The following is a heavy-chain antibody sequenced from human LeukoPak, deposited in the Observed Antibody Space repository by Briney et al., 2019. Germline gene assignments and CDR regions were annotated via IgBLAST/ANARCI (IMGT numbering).Heavy chain of an antibody. V-gene: IGHV4-39*07. CDR3: ARDEPKINYYGMDV. CDR2: INHSGST. CDR1: GGSISSGGYY. D-gene: IGHD1-14*01. J-gene: IGHJ6*02. Sequence: SETLSLTCTVSGGSISSGGYYWSWIRQPPGKGLEWIGEINHSGSTNYNPSLKSRVTISVDTSKNQFSLKLSSVTAADTAVYYCARDEPKINYYGMDVWGQGTTVTVSS.